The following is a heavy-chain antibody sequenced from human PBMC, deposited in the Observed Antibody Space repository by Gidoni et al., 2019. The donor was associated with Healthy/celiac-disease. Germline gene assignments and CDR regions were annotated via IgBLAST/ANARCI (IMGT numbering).Heavy chain of an antibody. CDR2: IYYSGSA. D-gene: IGHD6-13*01. J-gene: IGHJ4*02. V-gene: IGHV4-59*08. CDR1: GGSISNYY. Sequence: QVQLQESGPGLVKPSETLSLTCTVSGGSISNYYWNWIRQPPGTGLEWIGYIYYSGSANYNPSLKSRVTISVDTSKNQFSLKLTSVTAADTAVYYCAGYSNWYYYWGQGTLVTVSS. CDR3: AGYSNWYYY.